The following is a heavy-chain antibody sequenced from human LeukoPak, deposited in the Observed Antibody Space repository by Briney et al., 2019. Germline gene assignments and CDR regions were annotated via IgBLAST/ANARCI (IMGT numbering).Heavy chain of an antibody. CDR1: RFTFSNYG. CDR3: AKARNSDYRFGFDI. Sequence: GGSLRVSCAVARFTFSNYGMSWVRQAPGQGLEWVSGISGSGGSTYYADSVKGRFTFFGDNSRNTLYLQMSSLRAEDTAVYYCAKARNSDYRFGFDIWGQGTMVTVSS. V-gene: IGHV3-23*01. CDR2: ISGSGGST. J-gene: IGHJ3*02. D-gene: IGHD4-11*01.